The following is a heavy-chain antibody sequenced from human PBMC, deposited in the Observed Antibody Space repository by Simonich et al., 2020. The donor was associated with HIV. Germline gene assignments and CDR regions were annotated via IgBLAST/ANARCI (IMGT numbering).Heavy chain of an antibody. V-gene: IGHV1-2*02. D-gene: IGHD1-7*01. J-gene: IGHJ3*02. CDR2: INPNSGGT. Sequence: QVQLVQSGAEVKKPWASVKVSCKASGYTSTGDYMHWVRQAPGQGLEWMGWINPNSGGTNEAQKFKGRVTMTRDTSISTAYMELSRLRSDDTAVYYCARDTGTSDDAFDIWGQGTMVTVSS. CDR3: ARDTGTSDDAFDI. CDR1: GYTSTGDY.